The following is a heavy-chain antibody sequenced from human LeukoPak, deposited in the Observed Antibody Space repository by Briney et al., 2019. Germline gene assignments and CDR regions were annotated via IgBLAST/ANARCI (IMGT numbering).Heavy chain of an antibody. CDR2: ISSSSSYI. J-gene: IGHJ6*04. Sequence: PGGSLRLSCAASGFTLSSYSMNWVRQAPGKGLEWVSSISSSSSYIYYADSVKGRFTISRDNAKNSLYLQMNSLRAEDTAVYYCAREAARGGSYFPDVWGKGTTVTISS. V-gene: IGHV3-21*01. D-gene: IGHD1-26*01. CDR3: AREAARGGSYFPDV. CDR1: GFTLSSYS.